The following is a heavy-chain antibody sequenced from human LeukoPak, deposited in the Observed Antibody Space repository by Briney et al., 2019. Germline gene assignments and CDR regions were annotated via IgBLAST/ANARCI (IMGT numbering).Heavy chain of an antibody. D-gene: IGHD2-15*01. CDR3: ARVGGDCSGGSCYSFDYYYYYYMDV. Sequence: PSETLSLTCTVSGGSISSSSYYWGWIRQPPGKGLEWIGSIYYSGSTYYSPSLKSRVTISVDTSKNQFSLKLSSVTAADTAVYYCARVGGDCSGGSCYSFDYYYYYYMDVWGKGTTVTISS. CDR2: IYYSGST. J-gene: IGHJ6*03. CDR1: GGSISSSSYY. V-gene: IGHV4-39*07.